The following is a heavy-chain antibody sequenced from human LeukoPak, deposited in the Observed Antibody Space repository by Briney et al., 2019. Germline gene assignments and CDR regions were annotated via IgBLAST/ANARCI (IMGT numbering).Heavy chain of an antibody. Sequence: SETLSLTCAVYGWSFSGYYLNWIRQPPGKGLEWIGEINHSGSTNYNPSLKSRVSISVDTSTNQFSLKLSSMTAADTAVYYCARGINDHWAGEMVTGTRGNFDYWGEGTLVTVSS. J-gene: IGHJ4*02. CDR1: GWSFSGYY. CDR2: INHSGST. D-gene: IGHD1-7*01. CDR3: ARGINDHWAGEMVTGTRGNFDY. V-gene: IGHV4-34*01.